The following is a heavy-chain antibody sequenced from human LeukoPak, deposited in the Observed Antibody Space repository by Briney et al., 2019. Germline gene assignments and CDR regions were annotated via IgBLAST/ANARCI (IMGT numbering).Heavy chain of an antibody. CDR2: ISSSSSYI. Sequence: PGGSLRLSCAASGFTFSSYSMNWVRQAPGKGLEWVSSISSSSSYIYYADSVKGRSTISRDNAKNSLYLRMNSLRAEDTAVYYCARGGYCSSTSCAPEDYWGQGTLVTVSS. J-gene: IGHJ4*02. CDR3: ARGGYCSSTSCAPEDY. V-gene: IGHV3-21*01. CDR1: GFTFSSYS. D-gene: IGHD2-2*01.